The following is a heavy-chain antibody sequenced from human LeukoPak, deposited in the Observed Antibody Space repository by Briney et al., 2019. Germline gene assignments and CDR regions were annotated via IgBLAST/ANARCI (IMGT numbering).Heavy chain of an antibody. D-gene: IGHD2-15*01. J-gene: IGHJ4*02. Sequence: GGSLRLSCAASGFTLSSYAMSWVRQAPGRGLEWFFAFSDTGNTYHAGSVKGRFTISRDSSKNTLFLQMNRLRPEDAAVYYCAKAPVTTCRGAFCYPFDYWGLGTLVTVSS. V-gene: IGHV3-23*01. CDR1: GFTLSSYA. CDR3: AKAPVTTCRGAFCYPFDY. CDR2: FSDTGNT.